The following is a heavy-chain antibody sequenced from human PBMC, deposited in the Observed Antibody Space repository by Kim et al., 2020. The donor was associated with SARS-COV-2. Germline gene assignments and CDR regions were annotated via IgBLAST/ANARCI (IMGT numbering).Heavy chain of an antibody. J-gene: IGHJ4*02. Sequence: LKSRVTISVDTSKNQFSLKLSSVTAADTAVYYCARIYCSGGSCPSYYFDYWGQGTLVTVSS. CDR3: ARIYCSGGSCPSYYFDY. V-gene: IGHV4-31*02. D-gene: IGHD2-15*01.